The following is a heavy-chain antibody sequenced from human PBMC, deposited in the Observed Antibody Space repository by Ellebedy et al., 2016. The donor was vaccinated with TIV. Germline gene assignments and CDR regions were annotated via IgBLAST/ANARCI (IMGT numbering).Heavy chain of an antibody. CDR3: ARWGEWFDP. CDR1: GGSISSSSYY. J-gene: IGHJ5*02. CDR2: IYYSGST. D-gene: IGHD3-16*01. V-gene: IGHV4-39*01. Sequence: MPGGSLRLSCTVSGGSISSSSYYWGWIRQSPGKGLEWIGSIYYSGSTYYNPSLKSRVTISVDTSKNQFSLKLSSVTAADTAVYYCARWGEWFDPWGQGTLVTVSS.